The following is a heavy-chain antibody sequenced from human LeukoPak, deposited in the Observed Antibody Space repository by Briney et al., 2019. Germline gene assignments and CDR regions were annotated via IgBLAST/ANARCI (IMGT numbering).Heavy chain of an antibody. J-gene: IGHJ4*02. CDR3: ARAPTWLQPFDY. Sequence: ASVKVSCKASGYTFTGYYMHWVRQAPGQGLEWMGWINPNSGGTNYAQKFQGRVTMTRDTSISTAYMELSRLRSDDTAVYYCARAPTWLQPFDYWGQGTLVTVSS. D-gene: IGHD5-24*01. CDR1: GYTFTGYY. CDR2: INPNSGGT. V-gene: IGHV1-2*02.